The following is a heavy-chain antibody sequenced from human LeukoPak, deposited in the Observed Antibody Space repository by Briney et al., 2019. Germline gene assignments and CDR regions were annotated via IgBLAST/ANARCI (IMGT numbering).Heavy chain of an antibody. CDR2: MNPNSGNT. D-gene: IGHD6-13*01. CDR1: GYTFTSYD. CDR3: ARDSAAGTAYYFDY. J-gene: IGHJ4*02. V-gene: IGHV1-8*01. Sequence: GASVKVSCKASGYTFTSYDINWVRQAIGQGLEWMGWMNPNSGNTGYAQKFQGRVTMTRNTSISTAYMELSSLRSEDTAVYYCARDSAAGTAYYFDYWGQGTLVTVSS.